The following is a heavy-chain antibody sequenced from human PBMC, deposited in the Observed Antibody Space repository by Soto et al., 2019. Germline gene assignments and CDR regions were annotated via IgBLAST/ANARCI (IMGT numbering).Heavy chain of an antibody. CDR3: ARGVTPYYDSSGYYQGTPDY. V-gene: IGHV4-30-2*01. CDR1: GGSISSGGYS. D-gene: IGHD3-22*01. Sequence: SETLSLTCAVSGGSISSGGYSWSWIRQPPGKGLEWIGYIYHSGSTYYNPSLKSRVTISVDRSKNQFSLKLSSVTAADTAVYYCARGVTPYYDSSGYYQGTPDYWGQGTLVTVSS. J-gene: IGHJ4*02. CDR2: IYHSGST.